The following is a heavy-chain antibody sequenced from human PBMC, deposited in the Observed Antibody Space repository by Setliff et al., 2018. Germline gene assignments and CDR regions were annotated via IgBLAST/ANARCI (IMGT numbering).Heavy chain of an antibody. CDR2: INHSGSP. CDR3: RVWVDMIEVDS. CDR1: GASFSGTY. J-gene: IGHJ4*02. V-gene: IGHV4-34*01. Sequence: SETLSLTCAVYGASFSGTYCSWIRQSPGKGLEWIGEINHTGSPNWIGEINHSGSPNYNPSLKSRVTMSVDTSKNQFSLKLTSVTAADTAVYYCRVWVDMIEVDSWAQGTLVTAS. D-gene: IGHD3-22*01.